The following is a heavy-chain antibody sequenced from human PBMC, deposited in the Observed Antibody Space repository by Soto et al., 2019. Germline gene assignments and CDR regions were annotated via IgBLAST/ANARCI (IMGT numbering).Heavy chain of an antibody. Sequence: GGSLRLSCAASGFTFSSYAMHWVRQAPGKGLEWVAVISYDGSNKYYADSVKGRFTISRDNSKNTLYLQMNSLRAEDTAVYYCAREMGSVVVAATPLNYYYGMDVWGQGTTVTVSS. CDR3: AREMGSVVVAATPLNYYYGMDV. D-gene: IGHD2-15*01. J-gene: IGHJ6*02. CDR1: GFTFSSYA. CDR2: ISYDGSNK. V-gene: IGHV3-30-3*01.